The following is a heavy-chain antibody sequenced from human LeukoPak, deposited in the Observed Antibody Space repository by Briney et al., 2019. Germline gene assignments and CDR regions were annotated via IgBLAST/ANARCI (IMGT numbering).Heavy chain of an antibody. D-gene: IGHD2-2*01. V-gene: IGHV1-18*01. CDR3: ARFGRGTDIVVVPDATAAWFDP. CDR2: ISTYNGNT. Sequence: GASVKVSCKASGYTFTSYGITWVRQAPGQGLEWMGWISTYNGNTNYAQKLQGRVTMTTDTSTSTAYMELRSLRSDDTAVYYCARFGRGTDIVVVPDATAAWFDPWGQGTLVTVSS. CDR1: GYTFTSYG. J-gene: IGHJ5*02.